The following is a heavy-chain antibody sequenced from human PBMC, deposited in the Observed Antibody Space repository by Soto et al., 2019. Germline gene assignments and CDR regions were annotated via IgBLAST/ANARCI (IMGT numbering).Heavy chain of an antibody. V-gene: IGHV3-23*01. CDR1: GFTFSSYA. Sequence: EVQLLESGGGLVRPGGSLSLSCAASGFTFSSYAMTWVRQAPGKGLEWVSGVRGTGGSAYYADSVKGRFTISRDKSTNTLDLHMHSLRAEDTAVYYCARGSAYSDYDLEYWGQGTLATVSS. D-gene: IGHD4-17*01. J-gene: IGHJ4*02. CDR3: ARGSAYSDYDLEY. CDR2: VRGTGGSA.